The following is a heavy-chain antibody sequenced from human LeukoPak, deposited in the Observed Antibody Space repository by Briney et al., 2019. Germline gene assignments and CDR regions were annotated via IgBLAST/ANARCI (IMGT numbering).Heavy chain of an antibody. CDR3: ARARKYNGNPNWIDL. CDR2: ISSSSSYI. CDR1: GFTFSSYS. V-gene: IGHV3-21*04. J-gene: IGHJ5*02. Sequence: GGSLRLSCVASGFTFSSYSMNWVRQAPGKGLEWVSSISSSSSYIYYADSVKGRFTISRDNAKNSLYLQMNSLRAEDTAVYYCARARKYNGNPNWIDLWGQGVLVTVSS. D-gene: IGHD2-8*01.